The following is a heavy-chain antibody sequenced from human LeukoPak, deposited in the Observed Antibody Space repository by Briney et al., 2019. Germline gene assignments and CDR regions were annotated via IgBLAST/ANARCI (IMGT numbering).Heavy chain of an antibody. Sequence: PGGSLRLSCAASGFTFSSYWMSWVRQAPGKGLEWVANINQDGSKKYYVDSLKGRFTISRDNAKNSLYLQMNNLKDEDTAVYYCARDLLKEFCSGTSCYASPDYWGQGTLVTVSS. CDR3: ARDLLKEFCSGTSCYASPDY. CDR1: GFTFSSYW. V-gene: IGHV3-7*01. J-gene: IGHJ4*02. CDR2: INQDGSKK. D-gene: IGHD2-2*01.